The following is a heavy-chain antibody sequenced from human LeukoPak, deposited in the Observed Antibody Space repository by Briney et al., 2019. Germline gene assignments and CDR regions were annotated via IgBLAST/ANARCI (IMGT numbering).Heavy chain of an antibody. Sequence: PSETLSLTCAVYGGSFSGYYWSWIRQPPGKGLEWIGEINHSGSTNYNPSLKSRVTISVDTSKNQFSLKLSSVTAADTAVYYCAGVVFGDYLDYWGQGTLVTVSS. CDR2: INHSGST. CDR1: GGSFSGYY. CDR3: AGVVFGDYLDY. V-gene: IGHV4-34*01. D-gene: IGHD4-17*01. J-gene: IGHJ4*02.